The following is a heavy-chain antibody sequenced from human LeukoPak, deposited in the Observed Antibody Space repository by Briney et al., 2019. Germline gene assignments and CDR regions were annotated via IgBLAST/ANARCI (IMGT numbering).Heavy chain of an antibody. V-gene: IGHV4-4*07. CDR3: ARDSSSSYRAYYYGMDV. CDR1: GGSISSYY. J-gene: IGHJ6*02. Sequence: ETLSLTCTVSGGSISSYYWSWIRQPAGKGLEWIGRIYTSGSTNYNPSLKSRVTISVDTSKNQFSLKLSSVTAADTAVYYCARDSSSSYRAYYYGMDVWGQGTTVTVSS. D-gene: IGHD6-13*01. CDR2: IYTSGST.